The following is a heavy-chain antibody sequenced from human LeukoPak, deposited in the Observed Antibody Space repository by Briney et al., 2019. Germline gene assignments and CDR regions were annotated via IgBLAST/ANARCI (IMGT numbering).Heavy chain of an antibody. CDR1: GGSISSGGYH. CDR3: AREDHGDYVRY. D-gene: IGHD4-17*01. Sequence: SETLSLTCTVSGGSISSGGYHWSWIRQHPGKGLEWIGYIYYSGSTYYNPSLKSRVTISVDTSKNQFSLKLSSVTAADTAVYYCAREDHGDYVRYWGQGTLVTVSS. J-gene: IGHJ4*02. V-gene: IGHV4-31*03. CDR2: IYYSGST.